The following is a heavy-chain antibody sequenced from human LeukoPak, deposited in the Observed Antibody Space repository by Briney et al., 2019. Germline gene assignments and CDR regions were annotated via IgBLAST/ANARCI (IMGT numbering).Heavy chain of an antibody. Sequence: GGSLRLSCAASGFTFSSYSMHWVRQAPGKGLEWVSSISTTTYTYYADSVKGRFTISRDNAKNSLYLQMNSLRAEDTGVYYCARGNYFDYWGQGTLVNVSS. CDR3: ARGNYFDY. J-gene: IGHJ4*02. CDR2: ISTTTYT. CDR1: GFTFSSYS. D-gene: IGHD3-10*01. V-gene: IGHV3-21*06.